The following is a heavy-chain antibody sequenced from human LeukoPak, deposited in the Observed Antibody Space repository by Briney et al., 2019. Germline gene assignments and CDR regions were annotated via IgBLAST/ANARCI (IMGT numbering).Heavy chain of an antibody. V-gene: IGHV4-59*08. Sequence: SETLSLTCTVSGGSISSYYWSWIRRPPGKGLEWIGYIYYSGSTNYNPSLKSRVTISVDTSKNQFSLKLSSVTAADTAVYYCARLEIPNWFDPWGQGTLVTVSS. J-gene: IGHJ5*02. CDR2: IYYSGST. D-gene: IGHD1-1*01. CDR3: ARLEIPNWFDP. CDR1: GGSISSYY.